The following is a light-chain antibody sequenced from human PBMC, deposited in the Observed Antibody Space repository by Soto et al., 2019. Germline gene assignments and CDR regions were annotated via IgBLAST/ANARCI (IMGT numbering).Light chain of an antibody. CDR1: QSVSSY. CDR3: QQYGESPIT. Sequence: ENVLTQSPAHLSLSXGEIATLSRRASQSVSSYLAWYQQKPGQAPRLLIYDASKRATGIPARFSGSGSATDFTLTISSLEPEEFAVYYCQQYGESPITVGQGGRL. CDR2: DAS. V-gene: IGKV3-11*01. J-gene: IGKJ5*01.